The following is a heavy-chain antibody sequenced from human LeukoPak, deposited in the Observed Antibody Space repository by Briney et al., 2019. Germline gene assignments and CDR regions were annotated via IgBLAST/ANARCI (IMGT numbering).Heavy chain of an antibody. CDR1: GYSFSSYW. Sequence: PGGSLKISCTGSGYSFSSYWVAWVRQMPGRGLEWMGIIYPDDSNVRYSPSFQGQVTISADKSINTAFLQWSSLKSPDTAIYYCARREEYCSGASCYRSGMDAWGQGTTVTVSS. D-gene: IGHD2-15*01. J-gene: IGHJ6*02. CDR3: ARREEYCSGASCYRSGMDA. V-gene: IGHV5-51*01. CDR2: IYPDDSNV.